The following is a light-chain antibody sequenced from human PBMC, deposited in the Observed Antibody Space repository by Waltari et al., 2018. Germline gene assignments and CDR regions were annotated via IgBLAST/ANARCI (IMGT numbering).Light chain of an antibody. CDR1: RSDLGSSPL. Sequence: QSALTQPASVSGSPGQSITISCTGPRSDLGSSPLVSWFQQHPDTAPKLLLSEVSKRPSEVSNRFSGSTSGNTAYLTISGLQAEDEADYYCCSSPESSTSWVFGGGTKLTVL. J-gene: IGLJ3*02. V-gene: IGLV2-23*02. CDR3: CSSPESSTSWV. CDR2: EVS.